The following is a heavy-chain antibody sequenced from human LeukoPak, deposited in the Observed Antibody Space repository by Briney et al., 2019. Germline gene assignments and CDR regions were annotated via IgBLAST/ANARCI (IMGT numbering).Heavy chain of an antibody. D-gene: IGHD6-19*01. CDR1: GFTFSSYE. J-gene: IGHJ4*02. CDR2: IGSSGTTI. Sequence: PGGSLGLSCAVSGFTFSSYEMNWVRQAPGKGLEWVSNIGSSGTTIYYADSVKGRFTISRDNAKNSLYLQMNSLRAEDTAGYYCALLAVASDFDYWGKGALVTVSS. V-gene: IGHV3-48*03. CDR3: ALLAVASDFDY.